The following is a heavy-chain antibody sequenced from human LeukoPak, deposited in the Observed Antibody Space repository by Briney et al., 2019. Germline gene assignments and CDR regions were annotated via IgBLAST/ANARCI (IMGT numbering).Heavy chain of an antibody. CDR1: GYTFTGYY. Sequence: ASVKVSCKASGYTFTGYYMHWVRQAPGQGLEWMGWINPNSGGTNYAQKYQGRVTMTRDTSISTAYMELSRLRSDDTAVYYCARERLSINWFGPWGQGTLVTVSS. D-gene: IGHD6-19*01. J-gene: IGHJ5*02. V-gene: IGHV1-2*02. CDR2: INPNSGGT. CDR3: ARERLSINWFGP.